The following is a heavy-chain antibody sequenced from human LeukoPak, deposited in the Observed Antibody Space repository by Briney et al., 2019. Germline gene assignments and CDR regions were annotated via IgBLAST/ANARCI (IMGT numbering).Heavy chain of an antibody. CDR1: GYSYTSYW. CDR3: ARPHYGDLGWFDP. CDR2: IYPGDSDT. J-gene: IGHJ5*02. V-gene: IGHV5-51*01. D-gene: IGHD4-17*01. Sequence: GESLKISCKGSGYSYTSYWIGWVRQRPGKGLDWIGIIYPGDSDTRYSPSFQGQVTISADKSISTAYLQWSSLKASDTAMYYCARPHYGDLGWFDPWGQGTLVTVSS.